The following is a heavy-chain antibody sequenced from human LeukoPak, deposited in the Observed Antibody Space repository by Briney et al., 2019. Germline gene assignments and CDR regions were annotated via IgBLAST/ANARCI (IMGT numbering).Heavy chain of an antibody. J-gene: IGHJ4*02. CDR2: ISGTTI. V-gene: IGHV3-11*04. D-gene: IGHD3-16*01. CDR3: ARGGKRTFDY. CDR1: GFTFSDYY. Sequence: EGSLRLSCAASGFTFSDYYMSWIRQTPGKGPEWVSYISGTTISYADSVKGRFTISRDNAKNSLYLQMNSLRAEDTAVYYCARGGKRTFDYWGQGTLVTVSS.